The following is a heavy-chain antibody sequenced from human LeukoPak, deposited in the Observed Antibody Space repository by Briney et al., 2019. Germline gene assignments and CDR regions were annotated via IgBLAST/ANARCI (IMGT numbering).Heavy chain of an antibody. J-gene: IGHJ5*02. CDR1: GGSISSYY. D-gene: IGHD3-22*01. CDR2: IYYSGST. Sequence: SETLSLTCTVSGGSISSYYWSWIRQPPGKGLEWIGYIYYSGSTNYNPSLKSRVTISVDTSKNQFSLKLSSVTAADTAVNYCARHYDSSGYYPGWFDPWGQGTLVTVSS. CDR3: ARHYDSSGYYPGWFDP. V-gene: IGHV4-59*08.